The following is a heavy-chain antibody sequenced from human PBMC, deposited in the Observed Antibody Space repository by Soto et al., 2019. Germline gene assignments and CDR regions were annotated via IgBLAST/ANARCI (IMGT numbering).Heavy chain of an antibody. CDR1: GYTFTSYG. D-gene: IGHD3-10*01. J-gene: IGHJ5*02. CDR2: ISAYNGNT. Sequence: GASVKVSCKASGYTFTSYGISWVRQAPGQGLEWMGWISAYNGNTNYAQKLQGRVTMTTDTSTSTAYMELRSLRSDDTAVYYCARVIYGSGSPNWFDPWGQGTLVTVSS. CDR3: ARVIYGSGSPNWFDP. V-gene: IGHV1-18*01.